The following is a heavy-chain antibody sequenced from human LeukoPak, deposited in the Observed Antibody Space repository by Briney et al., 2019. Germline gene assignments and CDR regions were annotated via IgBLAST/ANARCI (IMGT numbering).Heavy chain of an antibody. J-gene: IGHJ4*02. Sequence: PGGSLRLSCAASGFTFSSYSMNWVRQDPGKGPEWVSAISGSGGSTYYADSVKGRFTISRDNSKNTLYLQMNSLRAEDTAVYYCAKSYGKGAFDYWGQGTLVTVSS. CDR2: ISGSGGST. CDR1: GFTFSSYS. CDR3: AKSYGKGAFDY. D-gene: IGHD1-26*01. V-gene: IGHV3-23*01.